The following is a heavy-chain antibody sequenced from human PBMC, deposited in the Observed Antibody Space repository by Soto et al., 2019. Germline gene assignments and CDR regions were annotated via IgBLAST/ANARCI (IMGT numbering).Heavy chain of an antibody. D-gene: IGHD5-18*01. J-gene: IGHJ4*02. Sequence: ASVKVSCKASGYTFTSYAMLWVRQAPGQRLEWMGWINAGNGNTKYSQKFQGRVTITRDTSASTAYMELSSLRSEDTAVYYCARDPGYSFGTIWGQATLVTVSS. CDR3: ARDPGYSFGTI. CDR1: GYTFTSYA. CDR2: INAGNGNT. V-gene: IGHV1-3*01.